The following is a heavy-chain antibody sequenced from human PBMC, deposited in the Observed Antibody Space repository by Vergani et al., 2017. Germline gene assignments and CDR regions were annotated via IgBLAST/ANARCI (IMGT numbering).Heavy chain of an antibody. CDR1: GFTFSSYS. CDR3: ARARGYCSSTSCYTVGFDY. V-gene: IGHV3-21*01. D-gene: IGHD2-2*02. J-gene: IGHJ4*02. CDR2: ISSSSSYI. Sequence: EVQLVESGGGLVKPGGSLRLSCAASGFTFSSYSMNWVRQAPGKGLEWVSSISSSSSYIYYADSVKGRFTISRDNAKNSLYLQMNSLRAEDTAVYYCARARGYCSSTSCYTVGFDYWGQGTLVTVSS.